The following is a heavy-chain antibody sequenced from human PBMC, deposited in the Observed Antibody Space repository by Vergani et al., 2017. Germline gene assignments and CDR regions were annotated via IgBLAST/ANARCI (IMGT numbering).Heavy chain of an antibody. CDR3: ARLAWPYSSGSYNMREGYFDY. D-gene: IGHD3-10*01. J-gene: IGHJ4*02. CDR1: GYIFTSYW. Sequence: EVQLVQSGAEVKKPGESLKISCKGSGYIFTSYWIGWVRQMPGKGLEWMGIIYPGDSDTRYSPSFQGQVTISADKSISTAYLQWSSLKASDTAMYYCARLAWPYSSGSYNMREGYFDYWGQGTLVTVSS. V-gene: IGHV5-51*01. CDR2: IYPGDSDT.